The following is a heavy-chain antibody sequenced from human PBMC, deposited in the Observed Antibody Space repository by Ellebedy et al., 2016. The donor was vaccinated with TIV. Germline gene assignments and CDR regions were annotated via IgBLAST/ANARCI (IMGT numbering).Heavy chain of an antibody. CDR3: ARDASNRGDLDY. Sequence: GESLKISCAASGLTFSSYTKHWVRQAPGKGLEWVSSISSSSTYIYYADSVRGRFTISRDNAKHSMYLQLSSLKAEDTAVYYCARDASNRGDLDYWGQGTLVTVSS. J-gene: IGHJ4*02. CDR1: GLTFSSYT. CDR2: ISSSSTYI. V-gene: IGHV3-21*01. D-gene: IGHD3-16*01.